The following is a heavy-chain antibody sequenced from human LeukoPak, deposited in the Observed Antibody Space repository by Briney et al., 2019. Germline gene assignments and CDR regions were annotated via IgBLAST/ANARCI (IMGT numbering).Heavy chain of an antibody. CDR1: GLSLSTSGVG. CDR3: VHRSYSPSGIPFFDS. D-gene: IGHD3-10*01. Sequence: SGPTLVNPTQTLTLTCTFSGLSLSTSGVGVGWIRQPPGKALDRLAFIYWADDERYRPSLRSRLTITQDTSKNQAVLTMTNMDPLDTATYYCVHRSYSPSGIPFFDSWGQGILVTVSS. CDR2: IYWADDE. V-gene: IGHV2-5*02. J-gene: IGHJ4*02.